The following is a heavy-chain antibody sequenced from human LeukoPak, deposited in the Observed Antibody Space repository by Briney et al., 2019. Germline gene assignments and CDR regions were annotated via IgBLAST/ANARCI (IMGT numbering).Heavy chain of an antibody. CDR1: RFTFSGYA. CDR3: AKEASGHISDYIDY. CDR2: ITGSGSNT. J-gene: IGHJ4*02. D-gene: IGHD5-12*01. V-gene: IGHV3-23*01. Sequence: GGSLRLSCAASRFTFSGYAMSWVRQAPGKGLELVSAITGSGSNTYYADSVKGRFTISRDNSKNTLYLQMNSLRADDTAGYYCAKEASGHISDYIDYWGQGTLVTVSS.